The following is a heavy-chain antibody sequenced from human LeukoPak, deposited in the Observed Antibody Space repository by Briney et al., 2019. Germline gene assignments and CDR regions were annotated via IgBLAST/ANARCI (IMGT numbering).Heavy chain of an antibody. CDR3: ARGLRRMKRSVVPFDY. Sequence: SETLSLTCTVSGGSISSYYWSWIRQPAGKGLEWIGRIYTSGSTNYNPSLKSRVTMSVDTSKNQFSLKLSSVTAADTAVYYCARGLRRMKRSVVPFDYWGQGTLVTVSS. CDR2: IYTSGST. J-gene: IGHJ4*02. V-gene: IGHV4-4*07. CDR1: GGSISSYY. D-gene: IGHD2-15*01.